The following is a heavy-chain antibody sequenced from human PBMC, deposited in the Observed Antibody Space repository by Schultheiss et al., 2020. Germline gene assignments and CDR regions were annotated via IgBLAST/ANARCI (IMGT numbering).Heavy chain of an antibody. Sequence: GASLRLSCAASGFTFSSYSINWVRQAPGKGLEWVSYISSSSSTIYYADSVKGRFTISRDNAKNSLYLQMNSLRDEDTAVYSCARAARTIPYAMDVWGQGTTVTVSS. V-gene: IGHV3-48*02. CDR3: ARAARTIPYAMDV. CDR2: ISSSSSTI. CDR1: GFTFSSYS. D-gene: IGHD3-9*01. J-gene: IGHJ6*02.